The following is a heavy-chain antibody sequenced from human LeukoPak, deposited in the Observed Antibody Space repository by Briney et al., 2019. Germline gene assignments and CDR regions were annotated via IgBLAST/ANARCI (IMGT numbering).Heavy chain of an antibody. D-gene: IGHD6-19*01. CDR1: GYTFTSHG. Sequence: ASVKVSCKTSGYTFTSHGINWLRQAPGQGLEWMGWVSGYNGNTDYAQKFQGRVTMTTDRSTNTVYMELRSLRSDDTAVYYCARADSSGWYGSMTLVYWGQGTLVTVSS. J-gene: IGHJ4*02. V-gene: IGHV1-18*01. CDR2: VSGYNGNT. CDR3: ARADSSGWYGSMTLVY.